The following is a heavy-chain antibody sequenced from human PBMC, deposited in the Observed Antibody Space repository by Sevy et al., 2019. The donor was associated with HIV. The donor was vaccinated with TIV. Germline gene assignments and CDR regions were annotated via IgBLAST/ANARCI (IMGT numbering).Heavy chain of an antibody. Sequence: ASVKVSCKAAGYSFTNFDINWVRQATGQGLEWMGWMNPNNGNTHYAQKFQGRVTMTRSSPANTAYMELSSLTSEETAIYYCARARLDYEFWSGSYFSRAPWGYKYYAMDVWGQGTTVTVSS. V-gene: IGHV1-8*01. CDR3: ARARLDYEFWSGSYFSRAPWGYKYYAMDV. J-gene: IGHJ6*02. D-gene: IGHD3-3*01. CDR2: MNPNNGNT. CDR1: GYSFTNFD.